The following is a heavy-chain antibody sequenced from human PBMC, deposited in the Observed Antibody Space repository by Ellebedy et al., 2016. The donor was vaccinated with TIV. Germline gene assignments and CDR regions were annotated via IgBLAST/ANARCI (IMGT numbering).Heavy chain of an antibody. D-gene: IGHD1-26*01. J-gene: IGHJ4*02. CDR1: GFTFSSYS. V-gene: IGHV3-21*01. Sequence: GGSLRLSCAASGFTFSSYSMNWVRQAPGKGLEWVSSINSSSSYIYYADAVKGRFTISRDNAKNSLYLQMNSRRAEDTAVYYCARDSPIGVGANDYWGQGTLVTVSS. CDR2: INSSSSYI. CDR3: ARDSPIGVGANDY.